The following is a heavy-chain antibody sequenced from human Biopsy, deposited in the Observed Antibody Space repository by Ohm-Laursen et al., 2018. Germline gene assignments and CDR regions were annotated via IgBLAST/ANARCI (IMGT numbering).Heavy chain of an antibody. Sequence: SETLSLTCPVSGVSINTGGYDWTWIRQSPGKGLEWIGNIYYSGNADYSPSLKSRVTISVDTSNNQFPLKLRSVTAADTAVYYCARQVDFWSGYVDYWGQGTLVAVSS. CDR1: GVSINTGGYD. CDR2: IYYSGNA. D-gene: IGHD3-3*01. J-gene: IGHJ4*02. CDR3: ARQVDFWSGYVDY. V-gene: IGHV4-39*01.